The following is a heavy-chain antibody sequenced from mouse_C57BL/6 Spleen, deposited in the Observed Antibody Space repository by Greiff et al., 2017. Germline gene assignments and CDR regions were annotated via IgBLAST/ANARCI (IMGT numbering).Heavy chain of an antibody. CDR3: ARSGSSGAFDY. CDR1: GYAFSSSW. Sequence: QVQLQQSGPELVKPGASVKISCKASGYAFSSSWMNWVKQRPGKGLEWIGRIYPGDGDTNYNGQFKGKATLTADKSSSTAYMQLSSLTSEDSAVYFCARSGSSGAFDYWGQGTTLTVSS. D-gene: IGHD3-2*02. V-gene: IGHV1-82*01. CDR2: IYPGDGDT. J-gene: IGHJ2*01.